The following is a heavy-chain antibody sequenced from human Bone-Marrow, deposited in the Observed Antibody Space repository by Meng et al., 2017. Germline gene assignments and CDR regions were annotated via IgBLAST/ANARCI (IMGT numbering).Heavy chain of an antibody. J-gene: IGHJ6*02. CDR3: ARDRYYDVLTGYFNHYGMDV. Sequence: GESLKISCEASGFTFSTYEMNWVRQAPGKGLEWVSFISSSSNTIYYADSVKGRFTISRDNAKNSLYLQMNSLRAEDTATYYCARDRYYDVLTGYFNHYGMDVWGQGSTVTVSS. D-gene: IGHD3-9*01. V-gene: IGHV3-48*03. CDR2: ISSSSNTI. CDR1: GFTFSTYE.